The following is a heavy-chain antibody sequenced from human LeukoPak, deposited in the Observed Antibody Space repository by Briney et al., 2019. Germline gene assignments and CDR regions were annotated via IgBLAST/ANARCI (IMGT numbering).Heavy chain of an antibody. CDR1: GYSFTSYW. J-gene: IGHJ6*02. V-gene: IGHV5-51*01. CDR3: ARQGLEALYYYYYGMDV. Sequence: GESLKISCKGSGYSFTSYWIGWVRQMPGKGLEWMGIIYPGDSDTRYSPSFQGQVTISADKSISTAYLQWSSLKASDTAMYYCARQGLEALYYYYYGMDVWGRGTTVTVSS. D-gene: IGHD3/OR15-3a*01. CDR2: IYPGDSDT.